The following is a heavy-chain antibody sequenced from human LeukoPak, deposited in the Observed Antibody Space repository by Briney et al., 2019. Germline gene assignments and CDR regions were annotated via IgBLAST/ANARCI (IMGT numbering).Heavy chain of an antibody. CDR2: MNPNSGNT. CDR1: GYTFTSYD. J-gene: IGHJ5*02. CDR3: ARANNWNYVPFDP. D-gene: IGHD1-7*01. V-gene: IGHV1-8*03. Sequence: GASVKVSCKASGYTFTSYDINWVRQATGQGLEWMGWMNPNSGNTGYAQKFQGRVTITRNTSISTAYMELSSLRSEDTAVYYCARANNWNYVPFDPWGQGTLVTVSS.